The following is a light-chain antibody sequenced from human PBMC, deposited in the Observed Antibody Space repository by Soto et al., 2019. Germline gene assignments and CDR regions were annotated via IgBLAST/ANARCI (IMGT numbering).Light chain of an antibody. CDR1: QSIKMF. J-gene: IGKJ5*01. CDR3: QQSYRTPT. Sequence: DIEMTQSPSSLSAFVGDTVTIICRARQSIKMFLNWYQQKPGQAHKLLMHGASTLERGVPSRFSGSASGTDFVLTISNLQPEDFAIYFCQQSYRTPTFGQGTRLEIK. V-gene: IGKV1-39*01. CDR2: GAS.